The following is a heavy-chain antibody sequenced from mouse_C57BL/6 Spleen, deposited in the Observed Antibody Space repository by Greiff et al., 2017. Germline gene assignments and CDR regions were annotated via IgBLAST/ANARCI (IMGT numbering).Heavy chain of an antibody. J-gene: IGHJ1*03. CDR1: GYTFTDYE. CDR2: IGPETGGT. D-gene: IGHD1-1*01. Sequence: QVQLQQSGAELVRPGASVTLSCKASGYTFTDYEMHWVKQTPVHGLEWIGAIGPETGGTAYNQKFKGKAILTADKSSSTAYMELRSLTSEDAAVYYCTRDYYYGSSYVRYVDVWGTGTTVTVSS. V-gene: IGHV1-15*01. CDR3: TRDYYYGSSYVRYVDV.